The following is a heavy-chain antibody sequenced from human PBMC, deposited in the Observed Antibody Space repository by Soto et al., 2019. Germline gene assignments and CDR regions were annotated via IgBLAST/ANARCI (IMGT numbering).Heavy chain of an antibody. CDR3: ARLSGYSSGYYYGIDV. CDR2: IHPDDSDS. D-gene: IGHD5-12*01. Sequence: LKISCKGSGDSFSNKWIGWVRQMPGKGLEWMGIIHPDDSDSRYTPSFQGQVTISADRSISTTYLQWATLKASDTATYYCARLSGYSSGYYYGIDVWGQGTTVTVSS. J-gene: IGHJ6*02. V-gene: IGHV5-51*01. CDR1: GDSFSNKW.